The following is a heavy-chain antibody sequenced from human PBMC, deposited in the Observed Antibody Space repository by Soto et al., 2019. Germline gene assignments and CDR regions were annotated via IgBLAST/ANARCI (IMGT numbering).Heavy chain of an antibody. D-gene: IGHD2-2*01. J-gene: IGHJ4*02. Sequence: QVQLVESGGGVVQPGRSLRLSCAASGFTFSSYGMHWVRQAPGKGLEWVAVISYDGSNKYYADSVKGRFTISRDNSKNTLYLQMNSLRAEDTAVYYCAKDWVGTTTGWGQGTLVTVSS. CDR2: ISYDGSNK. CDR1: GFTFSSYG. CDR3: AKDWVGTTTG. V-gene: IGHV3-30*18.